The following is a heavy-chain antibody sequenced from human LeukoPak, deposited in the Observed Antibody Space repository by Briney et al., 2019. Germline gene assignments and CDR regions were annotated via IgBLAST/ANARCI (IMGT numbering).Heavy chain of an antibody. CDR3: ARLDYYANSGTDY. J-gene: IGHJ4*02. CDR1: GYIFANYW. Sequence: GESLEISCTGSGYIFANYWIGWVRQMPGKGLGWMGIIYPGDSDTKYSPSFQGQVTISADKSINTAYLQWSSLKASDTAMYYCARLDYYANSGTDYWGQGTLVTVSS. V-gene: IGHV5-51*01. CDR2: IYPGDSDT. D-gene: IGHD3-22*01.